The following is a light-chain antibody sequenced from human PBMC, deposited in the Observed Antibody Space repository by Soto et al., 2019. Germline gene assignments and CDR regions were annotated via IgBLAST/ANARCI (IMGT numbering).Light chain of an antibody. J-gene: IGLJ1*01. Sequence: QSVLTQPASVSGSPGQSITISCTGTSSDVGGYNYVSWYQQHPGKAPKLMIYEVSNRPSGVSNRFSGSKSGNTASLTISGLQAEYDSDYYCSSFPLVFGTGTKVTVL. V-gene: IGLV2-14*01. CDR3: SSFPLV. CDR1: SSDVGGYNY. CDR2: EVS.